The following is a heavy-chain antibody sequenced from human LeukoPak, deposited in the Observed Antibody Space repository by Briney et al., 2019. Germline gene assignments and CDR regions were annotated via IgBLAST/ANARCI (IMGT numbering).Heavy chain of an antibody. CDR3: AKGPRAGYDFWSGYSTKVGYEDY. V-gene: IGHV3-23*01. CDR2: ISGSGGST. CDR1: GFTFSSYA. Sequence: GGSLRLTCAASGFTFSSYAISWVRQAPGKGLERVSAISGSGGSTYYADSVKGRFTISRDNSKNTLYLQMNSLRAEDTAVYYCAKGPRAGYDFWSGYSTKVGYEDYWGQGTLVTVSS. J-gene: IGHJ4*02. D-gene: IGHD3-3*01.